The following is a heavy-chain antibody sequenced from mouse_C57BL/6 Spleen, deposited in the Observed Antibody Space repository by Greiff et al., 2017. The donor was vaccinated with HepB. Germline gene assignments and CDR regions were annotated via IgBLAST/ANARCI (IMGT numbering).Heavy chain of an antibody. D-gene: IGHD4-1*01. Sequence: VQLQQSGAELARPGASVKLSCKASGYTFTSYGISWVKQRTGQGLEWIGEIYPRSGNTYYNAKFKGKGTLTADKSSSTAYMELRSLTTEDSAVYFCARWANRDTGYFDYWGQGTTLTVSS. CDR1: GYTFTSYG. V-gene: IGHV1-81*01. CDR2: IYPRSGNT. CDR3: ARWANRDTGYFDY. J-gene: IGHJ2*01.